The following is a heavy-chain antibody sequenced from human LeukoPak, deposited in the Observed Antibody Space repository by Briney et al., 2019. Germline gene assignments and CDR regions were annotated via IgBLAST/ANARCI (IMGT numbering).Heavy chain of an antibody. J-gene: IGHJ4*02. CDR1: GVNFGSYD. D-gene: IGHD3-16*01. V-gene: IGHV1-69*13. CDR3: ATGSHGGGDF. CDR2: IIPVFGSP. Sequence: PSVKVSCKSSGVNFGSYDILWVRQAPGQGLEWLGAIIPVFGSPNYAQKFQDRLTIMADESTSTVYMELHSLTSNDTAVFYCATGSHGGGDFWGQGTLVIVSS.